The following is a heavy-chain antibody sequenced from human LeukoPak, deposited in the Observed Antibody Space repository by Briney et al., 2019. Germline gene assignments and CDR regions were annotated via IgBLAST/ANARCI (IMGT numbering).Heavy chain of an antibody. D-gene: IGHD2-2*01. J-gene: IGHJ6*02. V-gene: IGHV1-18*01. Sequence: GASVKVSCKASGYTFTSYGISWVRQAPGQGLEWMGWISAYNGNTNYAQKFQGRVTITADESTSTAYMELSSLRSEDTAVYYCARDRVDIVVVPAASPHYGMDVWGQGTTVTVSS. CDR3: ARDRVDIVVVPAASPHYGMDV. CDR2: ISAYNGNT. CDR1: GYTFTSYG.